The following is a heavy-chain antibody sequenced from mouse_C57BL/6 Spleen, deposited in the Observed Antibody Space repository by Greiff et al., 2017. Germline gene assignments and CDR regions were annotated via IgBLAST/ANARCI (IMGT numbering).Heavy chain of an antibody. CDR2: IYPGDGDT. CDR3: ARWGITTVHDY. CDR1: GYAFSSSW. J-gene: IGHJ2*01. V-gene: IGHV1-82*01. D-gene: IGHD1-1*01. Sequence: VQLVESGPELVKPGASVKISCTASGYAFSSSWMNWVKQRPGTGLEWIGRIYPGDGDTNYNGKFKGKATLTADKSSSTAYMQLSSLTSEDSAVYFCARWGITTVHDYWGQGTTLTVSS.